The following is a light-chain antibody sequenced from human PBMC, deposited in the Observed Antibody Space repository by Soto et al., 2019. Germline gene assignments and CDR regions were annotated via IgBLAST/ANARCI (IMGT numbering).Light chain of an antibody. Sequence: EILLTQSPGTLSLSPGERATLSCRASQRISGSNLGWYQQRPGQAPSLLIYGASKRTSGVPDRFSGSGSGTDFTLTINSLEPEDFSVYYCQHYSSELLPFGGGTTVEIK. V-gene: IGKV3-20*01. J-gene: IGKJ4*01. CDR3: QHYSSELLP. CDR2: GAS. CDR1: QRISGSN.